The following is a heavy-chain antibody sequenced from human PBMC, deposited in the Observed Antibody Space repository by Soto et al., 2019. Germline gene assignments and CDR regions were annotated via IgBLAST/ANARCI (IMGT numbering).Heavy chain of an antibody. V-gene: IGHV3-21*01. CDR2: ISSSSSYI. D-gene: IGHD6-13*01. CDR1: GFTFSSYS. CDR3: ARDVEQQLVPSGTFGY. J-gene: IGHJ4*02. Sequence: GGSLRLSCAASGFTFSSYSMNWVRQAPGKGLEWVSSISSSSSYIYYADSVKGRFTISRDNAKNSLYLQMNSLRAEDTAVYYCARDVEQQLVPSGTFGYWGQGTLVTVSS.